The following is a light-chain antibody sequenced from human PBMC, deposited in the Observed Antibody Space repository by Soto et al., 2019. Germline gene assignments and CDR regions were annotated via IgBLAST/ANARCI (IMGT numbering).Light chain of an antibody. CDR2: AAS. CDR3: QHSYSPSIT. CDR1: QNIYDY. V-gene: IGKV1-39*01. J-gene: IGKJ4*01. Sequence: DIQMTQSPSSLSASVGDRVTIACRASQNIYDYLNWYQQRPGKAPNFLIYAASSLQSGVPSRFSGSGSGTDFTLTINSLQLEDFATYFCQHSYSPSITFGGGTKVEIK.